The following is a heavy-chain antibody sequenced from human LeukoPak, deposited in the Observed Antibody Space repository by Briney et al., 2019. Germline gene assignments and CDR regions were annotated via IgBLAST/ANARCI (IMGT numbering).Heavy chain of an antibody. CDR1: GFTFSSYS. CDR3: ARTADPYDSSGYYGY. V-gene: IGHV3-21*01. D-gene: IGHD3-22*01. CDR2: ISSSSSYI. J-gene: IGHJ4*02. Sequence: GGSLRLSCAASGFTFSSYSMNWVRQAPGKGLEWVSSISSSSSYIYYADSVKGRFTISRDNAKNSLYLQMNSLRAEDTAVYYCARTADPYDSSGYYGYWGQGTLVTVSS.